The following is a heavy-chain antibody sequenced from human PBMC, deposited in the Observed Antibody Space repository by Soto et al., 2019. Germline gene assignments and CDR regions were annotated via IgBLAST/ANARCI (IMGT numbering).Heavy chain of an antibody. D-gene: IGHD1-1*01. V-gene: IGHV4-34*01. CDR3: ARSGTTLGYYYGMDV. CDR2: INHSGST. Sequence: SETLSLTCAVYGGSFSGYYWSWIRQPPGKGLEWIGEINHSGSTNYNPSLKSRVTISVDTSKNQFSLKLSSVTAADTAVYYCARSGTTLGYYYGMDVWGQGTTVTVSS. CDR1: GGSFSGYY. J-gene: IGHJ6*02.